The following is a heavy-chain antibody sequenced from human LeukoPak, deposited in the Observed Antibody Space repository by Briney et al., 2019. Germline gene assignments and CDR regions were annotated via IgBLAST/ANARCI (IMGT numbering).Heavy chain of an antibody. Sequence: GASVKVSCRTSGFTFTDYYMHWVRQAPGQGLGWMGWIKPNSGGTTYAQNFQGRVAMTRDTSISTAYMELSGLTSDDTAVYYCARDAPGSGYSSYYFDHWGQGTLVTVSS. V-gene: IGHV1-2*02. J-gene: IGHJ4*02. CDR3: ARDAPGSGYSSYYFDH. CDR2: IKPNSGGT. D-gene: IGHD5-12*01. CDR1: GFTFTDYY.